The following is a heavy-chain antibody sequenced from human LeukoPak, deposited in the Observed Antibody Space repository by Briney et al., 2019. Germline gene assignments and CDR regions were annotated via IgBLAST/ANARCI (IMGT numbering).Heavy chain of an antibody. D-gene: IGHD6-19*01. CDR1: GVSISSYY. J-gene: IGHJ6*03. CDR3: ARIAVAGIPYYYYYMDV. CDR2: IYYSGST. V-gene: IGHV4-59*01. Sequence: SETLSLTCTVSGVSISSYYWSWIRQPPGKGLEWIGYIYYSGSTNYNPSLKSRVTISVDTSKNQFSLKLSSVTAADTAVYYCARIAVAGIPYYYYYMDVWGKGTTVTVSS.